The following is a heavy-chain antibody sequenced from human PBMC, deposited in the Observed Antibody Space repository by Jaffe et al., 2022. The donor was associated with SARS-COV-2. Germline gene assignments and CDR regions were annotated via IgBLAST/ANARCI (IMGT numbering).Heavy chain of an antibody. J-gene: IGHJ3*02. CDR2: ISYDGSNK. V-gene: IGHV3-30*18. CDR3: AKRCGGSCWPHDAFDI. Sequence: QVQLVESGGGVVQPGRSLRLSCAASGFTFSSYGMHWVRQAPGKGLEWVAVISYDGSNKYYADSVKGRFTISRDNSKNTLYLQMNSLRAEDTAVYYCAKRCGGSCWPHDAFDIWGQGTMVTVSS. D-gene: IGHD2-15*01. CDR1: GFTFSSYG.